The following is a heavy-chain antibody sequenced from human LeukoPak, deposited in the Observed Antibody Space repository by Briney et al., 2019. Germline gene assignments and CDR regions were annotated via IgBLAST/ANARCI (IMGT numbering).Heavy chain of an antibody. CDR3: ARDGYCSGGSCYKGRFDY. D-gene: IGHD2-15*01. V-gene: IGHV3-21*01. J-gene: IGHJ4*02. CDR1: GFTFSSYS. Sequence: GGSLRLSCAGSGFTFSSYSMHWVRQAPGKGLEWVSSISSSSIYIYYADSLKGRFTISRDNAKNSLSLQMNSLRAEDTAVYYCARDGYCSGGSCYKGRFDYWGQGTLVTVSS. CDR2: ISSSSIYI.